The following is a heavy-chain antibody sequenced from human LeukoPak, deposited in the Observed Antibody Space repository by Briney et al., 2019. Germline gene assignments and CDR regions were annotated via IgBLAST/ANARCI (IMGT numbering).Heavy chain of an antibody. J-gene: IGHJ5*02. D-gene: IGHD6-19*01. CDR3: ASQQWLVNWFDP. V-gene: IGHV4-59*08. Sequence: SSETLSLTCTVSGGSISSYYWSWIRQPPGKGLEWIGYIYYSGSTNYNPSLKSRVTISVDTSKNQFSLKLSSVTAADTAVYYCASQQWLVNWFDPWGQGTLVTVSS. CDR2: IYYSGST. CDR1: GGSISSYY.